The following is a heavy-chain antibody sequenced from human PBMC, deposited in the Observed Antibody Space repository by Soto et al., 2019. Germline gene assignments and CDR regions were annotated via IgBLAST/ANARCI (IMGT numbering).Heavy chain of an antibody. Sequence: QVQLVQSGAEVKKPGASVKVSCKASGYTFTSYGISWVRQAPGQGLEWMGWISAYNGNTNYAQKLQGRVTMTTDTPTSTAYMELRSLRSDDTAVYYCALTGTKYYYYYGMDVWGQGTTVTVSS. J-gene: IGHJ6*02. V-gene: IGHV1-18*04. CDR3: ALTGTKYYYYYGMDV. D-gene: IGHD1-20*01. CDR1: GYTFTSYG. CDR2: ISAYNGNT.